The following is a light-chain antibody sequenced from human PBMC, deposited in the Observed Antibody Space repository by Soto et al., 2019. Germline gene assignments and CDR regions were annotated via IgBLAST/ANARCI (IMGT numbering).Light chain of an antibody. CDR1: QNVDNNY. Sequence: EVVLTQSPGTLSLSPGESATLSCRASQNVDNNYVAWYQQKPGQAPTLLIHGASYRATGIPDRFSGSGSGTDFTLTISRLEPEDFAVFHCQQYGNSPYTFGQATKLEI. CDR2: GAS. J-gene: IGKJ2*01. V-gene: IGKV3-20*01. CDR3: QQYGNSPYT.